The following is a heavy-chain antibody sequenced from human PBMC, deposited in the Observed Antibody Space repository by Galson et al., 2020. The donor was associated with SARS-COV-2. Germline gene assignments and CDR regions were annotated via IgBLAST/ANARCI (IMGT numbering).Heavy chain of an antibody. V-gene: IGHV3-7*01. CDR3: ARDGIGSTYYMDV. Sequence: DSVKGRFTISRDNAKNSLYLQMNSLRAEDTAVYYCARDGIGSTYYMDVWGKGTTVTISS. J-gene: IGHJ6*03. D-gene: IGHD2-2*01.